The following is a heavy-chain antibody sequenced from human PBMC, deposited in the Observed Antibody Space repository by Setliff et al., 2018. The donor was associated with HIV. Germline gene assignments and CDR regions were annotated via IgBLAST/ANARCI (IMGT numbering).Heavy chain of an antibody. V-gene: IGHV4-39*07. D-gene: IGHD5-18*01. Sequence: PSETLSLTCTVSGGSIKSSSYYWGWIRQPPGKGLEWIGSIYYSGSTYYNPSLKSRVTLSVDTSKNQFSLKVTSVTAADTAVYYCAREIQFSATTYYYYYMGDWGRGTTVTVSS. J-gene: IGHJ6*03. CDR2: IYYSGST. CDR3: AREIQFSATTYYYYYMGD. CDR1: GGSIKSSSYY.